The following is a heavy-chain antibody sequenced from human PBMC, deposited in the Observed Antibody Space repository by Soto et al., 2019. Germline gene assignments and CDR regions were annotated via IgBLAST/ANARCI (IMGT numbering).Heavy chain of an antibody. D-gene: IGHD6-25*01. Sequence: EVQLVESGGGLAKPGGSLRLSCAASGFTFSNDWMNWVRQAPGKGLEWVARIKTVTDGGTTDYAAPVKGRFFISRDDSKSTRYLQMNSLKTEDTAIYYCMTHAVIYSRGHWGQGTLVTVAS. CDR1: GFTFSNDW. V-gene: IGHV3-15*01. CDR3: MTHAVIYSRGH. CDR2: IKTVTDGGTT. J-gene: IGHJ4*02.